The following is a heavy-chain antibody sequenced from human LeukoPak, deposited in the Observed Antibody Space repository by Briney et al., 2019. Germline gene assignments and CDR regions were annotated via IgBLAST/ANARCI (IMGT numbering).Heavy chain of an antibody. V-gene: IGHV3-30*03. D-gene: IGHD5-12*01. J-gene: IGHJ6*03. CDR1: GFTFSSYG. Sequence: GRSLRLSCAASGFTFSSYGMHWVRQAPGKGLEWVAVISYDGSNKYYADSVKGRFTISRDNAKNSLFLQMNSLRAEDTAVYYCAREGREKVAAITNRYYNYYLDLWGKGTTVTVSS. CDR2: ISYDGSNK. CDR3: AREGREKVAAITNRYYNYYLDL.